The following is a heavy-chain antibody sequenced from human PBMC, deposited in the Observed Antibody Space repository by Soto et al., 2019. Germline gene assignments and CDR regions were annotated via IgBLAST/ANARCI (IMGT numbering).Heavy chain of an antibody. CDR2: IHPSGGST. J-gene: IGHJ6*03. V-gene: IGHV1-46*03. Sequence: GASVKVSCKASGYTFTSYYMHWVRQAPGQGLEWMGIIHPSGGSTTYAQKFQGRVTMTRDTSTSTVYMELSSLRSEDTAVYYCARDWARGGSGIFPIFYYYYYMDVWGKGTTVPVSS. D-gene: IGHD3-10*01. CDR3: ARDWARGGSGIFPIFYYYYYMDV. CDR1: GYTFTSYY.